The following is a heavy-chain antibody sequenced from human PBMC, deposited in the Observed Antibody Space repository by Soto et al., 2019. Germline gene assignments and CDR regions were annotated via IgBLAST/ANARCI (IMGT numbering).Heavy chain of an antibody. V-gene: IGHV3-48*01. J-gene: IGHJ4*02. CDR1: GFTFTSYS. CDR3: ARVGLTNTFDF. Sequence: GGSLRLSCAASGFTFTSYSMTWVRQAPGKGLEWVSDISGSGSAINYADSVKGRFAISRDNAKNSLHLQMNSLRVEDLAVYYCARVGLTNTFDFWGQGTVVTVS. D-gene: IGHD3-10*01. CDR2: ISGSGSAI.